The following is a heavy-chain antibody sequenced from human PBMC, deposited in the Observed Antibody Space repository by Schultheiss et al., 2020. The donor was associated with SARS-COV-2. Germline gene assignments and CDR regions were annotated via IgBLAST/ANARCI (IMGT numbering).Heavy chain of an antibody. CDR3: ARYADPVGVIIPPYYYGMDV. CDR1: GYSISSSNW. J-gene: IGHJ6*02. D-gene: IGHD3-16*02. V-gene: IGHV4-28*01. CDR2: IYHSGST. Sequence: SETLSLTCAVSGYSISSSNWWGWIRQPPGKGLEWIGYIYHSGSTYYNPSLKSRVTISVDTSKNQFSLKLSSVTAADTAVYYCARYADPVGVIIPPYYYGMDVWGQGTTVTVSS.